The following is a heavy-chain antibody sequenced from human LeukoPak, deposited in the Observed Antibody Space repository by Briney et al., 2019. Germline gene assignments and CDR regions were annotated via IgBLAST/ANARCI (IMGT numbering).Heavy chain of an antibody. CDR3: ARVFNYYMDV. Sequence: SGGSLRLSCAASGFTFSSYNMNWVRQAPGKGLEWLSYFSSSSMTIYYADSLKGRFTVSRDNGKNSVYLQMNSLRAEDTAVYYCARVFNYYMDVWGKGTTVTVSS. J-gene: IGHJ6*03. CDR1: GFTFSSYN. V-gene: IGHV3-48*04. CDR2: FSSSSMTI.